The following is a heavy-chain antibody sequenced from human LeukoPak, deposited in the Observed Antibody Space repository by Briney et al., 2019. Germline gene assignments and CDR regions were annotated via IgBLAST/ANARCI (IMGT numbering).Heavy chain of an antibody. Sequence: GGSLRLSCAASGFTFSNSAMHWVRQAPGKGLEWVAVISYDGSNKYYADSVKGRFTISRDNSKNTLYLQMNSLRAEDTAVYYCARSTSSECDIYHFDYWGQGTLVTVSS. D-gene: IGHD3-9*01. J-gene: IGHJ4*02. V-gene: IGHV3-30-3*01. CDR3: ARSTSSECDIYHFDY. CDR2: ISYDGSNK. CDR1: GFTFSNSA.